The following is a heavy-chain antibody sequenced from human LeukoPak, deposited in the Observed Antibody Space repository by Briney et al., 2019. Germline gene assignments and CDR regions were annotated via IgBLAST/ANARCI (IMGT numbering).Heavy chain of an antibody. Sequence: PGGSLRLSCAASGFTFNNYAMSWVRQAPGKGLEWVSSISGSGGNTYYADSVKGRFTISRDNSKNTLYLQTNSLKAEDTAVYYCAKEGEGHMVAVLTRVLVYWGQGTLVTVSS. CDR3: AKEGEGHMVAVLTRVLVY. D-gene: IGHD6-19*01. J-gene: IGHJ4*02. V-gene: IGHV3-23*01. CDR2: ISGSGGNT. CDR1: GFTFNNYA.